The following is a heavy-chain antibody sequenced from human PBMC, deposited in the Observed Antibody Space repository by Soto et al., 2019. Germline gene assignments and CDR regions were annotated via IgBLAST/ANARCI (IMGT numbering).Heavy chain of an antibody. V-gene: IGHV3-23*01. D-gene: IGHD5-12*01. Sequence: GGSLRLSCAASEFTFSSYAMSWVRQAPGKGLEWVSTISGSGGGTYYADSVKGRFTFSRDNSKNTMYLQMSGLRAEDTAVYYCARASGHIDPFDYWGQGTQVTVSS. CDR3: ARASGHIDPFDY. J-gene: IGHJ4*02. CDR1: EFTFSSYA. CDR2: ISGSGGGT.